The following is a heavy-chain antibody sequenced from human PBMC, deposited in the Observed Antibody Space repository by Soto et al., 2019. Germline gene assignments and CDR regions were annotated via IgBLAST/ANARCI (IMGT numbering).Heavy chain of an antibody. CDR1: GYTFTGYY. J-gene: IGHJ4*02. Sequence: ASVKVSCKASGYTFTGYYMHWVRQAPGQGLEWMGIINPSGGSTSYAQKFQGRVTMTRDTSTSTVYMELSSLRSEDTAVYYCASAEVYYFFDYWGQGTLVTVSS. CDR3: ASAEVYYFFDY. D-gene: IGHD3-10*01. V-gene: IGHV1-46*01. CDR2: INPSGGST.